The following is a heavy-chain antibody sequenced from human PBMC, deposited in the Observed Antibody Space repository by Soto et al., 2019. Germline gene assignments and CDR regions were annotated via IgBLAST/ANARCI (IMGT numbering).Heavy chain of an antibody. CDR1: GYTFTNYW. CDR2: IDPSDSYT. D-gene: IGHD3-9*01. CDR3: ARQAKYDILTGYFPFDD. V-gene: IGHV5-10-1*01. J-gene: IGHJ4*02. Sequence: GESLKISCNGSGYTFTNYWINWVRQMPGKGLEWMGRIDPSDSYTNYSPSFQGHVTISADKSISTASLQWSSLKASDSAIYYCARQAKYDILTGYFPFDDWGQGXLVTVYS.